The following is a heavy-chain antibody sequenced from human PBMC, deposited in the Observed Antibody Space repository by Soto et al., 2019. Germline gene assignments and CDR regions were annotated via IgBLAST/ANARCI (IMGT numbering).Heavy chain of an antibody. Sequence: SETLSLTCTVSGGSISSYYWSWIRQPPGKGLEWIGYIYYSGSTNYNPSLKSRVTISVDTSKNQFSLKLSSVTAADTAVYYCASIDPRGDYYDSSGYNSSPYFDYWGQGTLVTVSS. J-gene: IGHJ4*02. D-gene: IGHD3-22*01. CDR1: GGSISSYY. V-gene: IGHV4-59*01. CDR2: IYYSGST. CDR3: ASIDPRGDYYDSSGYNSSPYFDY.